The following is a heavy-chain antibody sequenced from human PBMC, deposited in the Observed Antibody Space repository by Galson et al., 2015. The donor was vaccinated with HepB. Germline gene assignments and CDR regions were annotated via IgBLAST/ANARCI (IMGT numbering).Heavy chain of an antibody. CDR2: ITPSGAYT. V-gene: IGHV3-11*05. CDR3: ARAGPRGAAVGTLGLFDP. Sequence: SLRLSCAASGFTFSDFYMNWIRQTPAKGLEWISYITPSGAYTKYADSVKGRFTISRDNAKNSLYLQINSLRAEDSAVYYCARAGPRGAAVGTLGLFDPWGQGTLVTVSS. J-gene: IGHJ5*02. D-gene: IGHD6-13*01. CDR1: GFTFSDFY.